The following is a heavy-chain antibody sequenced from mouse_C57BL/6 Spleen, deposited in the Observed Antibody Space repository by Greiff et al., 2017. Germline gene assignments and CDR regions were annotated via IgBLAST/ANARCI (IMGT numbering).Heavy chain of an antibody. CDR1: GYTFTSYW. CDR2: IDPSDSET. V-gene: IGHV1-52*01. Sequence: VKLQQPGAELVRPGSSVKLSCKASGYTFTSYWMHWVKQRPIQGLEWIGNIDPSDSETHYNQKFKDKATLTVDKSSSTAYMQLSSLTSEDSAVYYCARSDDYDGWFAYWGQGTLVTVSA. J-gene: IGHJ3*01. D-gene: IGHD2-4*01. CDR3: ARSDDYDGWFAY.